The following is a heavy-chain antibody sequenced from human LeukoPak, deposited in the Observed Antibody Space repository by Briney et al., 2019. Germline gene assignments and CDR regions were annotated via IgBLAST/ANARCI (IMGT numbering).Heavy chain of an antibody. CDR1: GFTFSSYG. Sequence: GGSLRLSCAASGFTFSSYGMHWVRQAPGKGLKWVAFIRYDGSNKYYADSVKGRFTISRDNSKNTLYLQMNSLRAEDTAVYYCAKETAMINAFDIWGQGTMVTVSS. V-gene: IGHV3-30*02. J-gene: IGHJ3*02. CDR3: AKETAMINAFDI. CDR2: IRYDGSNK. D-gene: IGHD3-22*01.